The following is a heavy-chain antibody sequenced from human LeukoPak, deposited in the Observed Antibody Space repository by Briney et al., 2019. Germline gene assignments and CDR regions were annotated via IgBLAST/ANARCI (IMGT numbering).Heavy chain of an antibody. J-gene: IGHJ5*02. CDR2: IKQDGSEK. Sequence: GGSLRLSCAASGFTFSSYWMSWVRQAPGKGLEWVANIKQDGSEKYYVDSVKGRFTISRDNAKNSLYLQMNSLRAEDTAVYYCARELGTKLLWFGELYSWFDPWGQGTLVTVSS. V-gene: IGHV3-7*01. D-gene: IGHD3-10*01. CDR3: ARELGTKLLWFGELYSWFDP. CDR1: GFTFSSYW.